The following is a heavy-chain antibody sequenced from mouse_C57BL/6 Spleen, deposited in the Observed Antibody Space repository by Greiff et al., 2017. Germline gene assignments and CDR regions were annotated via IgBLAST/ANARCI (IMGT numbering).Heavy chain of an antibody. CDR3: AREWRDITTDYYAMDY. Sequence: VQLQQSGPELVKPGASVKISCKASGYAFSSSWMNWVKQRPGKGLEWLGRIYPGDGDTNYNGKFKGKATLTADKSASTAYMQLSSLTSEDSAVYFCAREWRDITTDYYAMDYWGQGTSVTVSS. CDR2: IYPGDGDT. CDR1: GYAFSSSW. J-gene: IGHJ4*01. V-gene: IGHV1-82*01. D-gene: IGHD1-1*01.